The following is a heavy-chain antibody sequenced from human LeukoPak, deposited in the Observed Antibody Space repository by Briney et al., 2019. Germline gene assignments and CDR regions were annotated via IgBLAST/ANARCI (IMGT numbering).Heavy chain of an antibody. CDR3: ATDSTYYYASGSSGPHYFDY. Sequence: GGSLRLSCAASGFTFSSTAMHWVRQAPGKGLEWVAVISYDGGNTHYADSVRGRFTISRDNSKNTLYLQLNSPRAEDTALYYCATDSTYYYASGSSGPHYFDYWGQGTLVTVSS. CDR1: GFTFSSTA. V-gene: IGHV3-30*01. J-gene: IGHJ4*02. D-gene: IGHD3-10*01. CDR2: ISYDGGNT.